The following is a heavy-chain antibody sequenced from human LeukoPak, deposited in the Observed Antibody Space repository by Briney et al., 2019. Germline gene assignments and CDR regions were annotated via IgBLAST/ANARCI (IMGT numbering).Heavy chain of an antibody. D-gene: IGHD3-9*01. CDR1: GYTFTSYG. V-gene: IGHV1-18*01. CDR2: ISAYNGNT. J-gene: IGHJ4*02. Sequence: ASVKVSCKASGYTFTSYGISWVRQAPGQGLEWMGWISAYNGNTNYAQKLQGRVTMTTDTSTSTAYMELRSLRSGDTAVYYCARDSAPYYDILTGYTYWGQGTLVTVSS. CDR3: ARDSAPYYDILTGYTY.